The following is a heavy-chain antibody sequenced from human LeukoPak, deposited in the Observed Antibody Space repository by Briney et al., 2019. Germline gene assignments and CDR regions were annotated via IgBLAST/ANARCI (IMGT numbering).Heavy chain of an antibody. D-gene: IGHD2-15*01. V-gene: IGHV1-58*02. CDR1: GFTFTSSA. Sequence: ASVKVSCKASGFTFTSSAMQWVRQARGQRLEWIGWIVVGSGNTNYAQKFQERVTITRDMSTSTAYVELSSLRSEDTAVYYCAAGCSGGSCPSYYYYGMDVWGQGTTVTVSS. J-gene: IGHJ6*02. CDR2: IVVGSGNT. CDR3: AAGCSGGSCPSYYYYGMDV.